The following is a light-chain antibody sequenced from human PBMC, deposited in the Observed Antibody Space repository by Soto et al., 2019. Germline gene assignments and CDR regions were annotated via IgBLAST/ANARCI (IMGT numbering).Light chain of an antibody. J-gene: IGKJ1*01. V-gene: IGKV3-11*01. CDR2: DAS. CDR3: QQRSKWPPT. CDR1: QTVSSNY. Sequence: EIVLTQSPATLSLSPGERATLSCRASQTVSSNYLAWYQQKPGQAPRLVIYDASNRATGIPARFSGSGSGKDFTLTISRLEPEDFAVYYCQQRSKWPPTFGQGTKVEIK.